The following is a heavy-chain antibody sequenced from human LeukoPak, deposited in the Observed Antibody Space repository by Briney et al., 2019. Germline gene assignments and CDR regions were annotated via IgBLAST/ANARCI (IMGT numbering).Heavy chain of an antibody. D-gene: IGHD1-14*01. V-gene: IGHV3-43*01. CDR3: AKILNPHDFDI. CDR1: GFTFDDYA. J-gene: IGHJ3*02. Sequence: PGGALRLSCAASGFTFDDYAMHWVRQAPGKGTEWVSYVTWNGGGQYSAPTVRGRFVISRDNSKNSLYQQMNILRTEDTALYYSAKILNPHDFDIWGQGTMVTVSS. CDR2: VTWNGGGQ.